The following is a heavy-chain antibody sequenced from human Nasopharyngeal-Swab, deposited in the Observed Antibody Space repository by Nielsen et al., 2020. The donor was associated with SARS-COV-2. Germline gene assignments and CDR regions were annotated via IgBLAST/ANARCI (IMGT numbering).Heavy chain of an antibody. D-gene: IGHD3-16*01. J-gene: IGHJ4*02. CDR3: ARGGGDDYVWGSYNYYFDY. CDR1: GFTVSSNY. CDR2: IYSGGST. Sequence: GGSLRLSCAASGFTVSSNYMCWVRQAPGKGLEWVSVIYSGGSTYYADSVKGRFTISRDNSKNTLYLQMNSLRAEDTAVYYCARGGGDDYVWGSYNYYFDYWGQGTLVTVSS. V-gene: IGHV3-53*01.